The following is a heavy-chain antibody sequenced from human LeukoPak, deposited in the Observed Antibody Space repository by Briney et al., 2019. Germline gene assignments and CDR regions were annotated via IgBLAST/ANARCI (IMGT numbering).Heavy chain of an antibody. V-gene: IGHV3-23*01. CDR3: AKGEKSGSYPFDY. CDR1: GFDFSDYY. J-gene: IGHJ4*02. D-gene: IGHD1-26*01. Sequence: GGSLRLSCAASGFDFSDYYMTWIRQAPGKGLEWVSAISGSGGSTYYADSVKGRFTISRDNSKNTLYLQMNSLRAEDTAVYYCAKGEKSGSYPFDYWGQGTLVTVSS. CDR2: ISGSGGST.